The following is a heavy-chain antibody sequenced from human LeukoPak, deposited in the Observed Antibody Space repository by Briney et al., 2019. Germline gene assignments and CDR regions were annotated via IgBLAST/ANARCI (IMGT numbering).Heavy chain of an antibody. CDR1: GFTFSTYA. D-gene: IGHD6-19*01. CDR2: ISGSGGST. Sequence: GGSLRLSCAASGFTFSTYAMSWVRQAPGKGLEWVSAISGSGGSTYYADSVKGRFTISRDNSKNTLYLQMNSLRAEDTAVYYCAKKGKNQWLALIDYWRGGTLVSLST. V-gene: IGHV3-23*01. CDR3: AKKGKNQWLALIDY. J-gene: IGHJ4*02.